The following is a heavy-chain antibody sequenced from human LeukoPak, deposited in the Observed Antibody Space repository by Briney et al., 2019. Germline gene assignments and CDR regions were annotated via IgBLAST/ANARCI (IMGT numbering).Heavy chain of an antibody. V-gene: IGHV4-59*12. D-gene: IGHD6-13*01. CDR2: IYYSGST. J-gene: IGHJ5*02. Sequence: PSETLSLTCTVSGGPISSYYWRWIRQPPGKGLEWLGYIYYSGSTNHNPPLKSPVTISVDKSKNLFSLASGTLEASDTAVYYCARSYSSSWGRGWFDPWGQGTLVTVSS. CDR3: ARSYSSSWGRGWFDP. CDR1: GGPISSYY.